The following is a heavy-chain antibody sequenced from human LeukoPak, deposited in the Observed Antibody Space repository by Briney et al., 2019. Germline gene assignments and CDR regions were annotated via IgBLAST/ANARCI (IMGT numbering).Heavy chain of an antibody. CDR2: IKSDGSST. D-gene: IGHD3-3*01. CDR3: AREGNYDFWSGQAYMDV. J-gene: IGHJ6*03. Sequence: GGSLRLSCAASGFTFSTYWMHWVRQAPGKGLVWVSRIKSDGSSTNYADSVKGRFTISRDNAKSTLYLQMNSLRAEDTAVYYCAREGNYDFWSGQAYMDVWGKGPRSPSP. V-gene: IGHV3-74*01. CDR1: GFTFSTYW.